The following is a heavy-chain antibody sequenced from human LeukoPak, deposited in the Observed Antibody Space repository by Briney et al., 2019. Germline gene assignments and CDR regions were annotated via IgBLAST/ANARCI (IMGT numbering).Heavy chain of an antibody. CDR3: ARQTWYYDILTGYYVRYFDY. D-gene: IGHD3-9*01. CDR1: GYSISSGYY. J-gene: IGHJ4*02. V-gene: IGHV4-38-2*01. Sequence: SETLSLTCAVSGYSISSGYYWGWIRQPPGKGLEWLGSIYHSGSTYYNPSLKSRVTISVDTSKNQFSLKLSSVTAADTAVYYCARQTWYYDILTGYYVRYFDYWGQGTLVTVSS. CDR2: IYHSGST.